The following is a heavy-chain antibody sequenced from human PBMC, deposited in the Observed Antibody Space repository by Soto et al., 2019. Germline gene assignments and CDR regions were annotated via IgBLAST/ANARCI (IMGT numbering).Heavy chain of an antibody. CDR3: ARGHYSSGWPIDH. J-gene: IGHJ4*02. V-gene: IGHV4-59*01. CDR1: GDSFSDYY. Sequence: QVQLQESGPGLVKPSETLTLPCTVSGDSFSDYYWNWIRQVPGKGLEWIGFVFHSATTSYNPSLKTRVAISDDTSKKQFSLRLTSVTAADTAIYYCARGHYSSGWPIDHWGQGILVTVSS. CDR2: VFHSATT. D-gene: IGHD6-19*01.